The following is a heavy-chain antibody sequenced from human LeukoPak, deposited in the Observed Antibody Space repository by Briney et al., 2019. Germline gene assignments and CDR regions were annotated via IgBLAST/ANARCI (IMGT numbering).Heavy chain of an antibody. J-gene: IGHJ4*02. CDR2: IKQDGSEK. V-gene: IGHV3-7*03. CDR1: GFTFSSYW. Sequence: PGGSLRLSCAASGFTFSSYWMSWVRQAPGKGLEWVANIKQDGSEKYYVDSVKGRFTISRDQANNTLYLQMNTLRDEDTAVYYCARGPRYSFYWGQGTLVSVSS. CDR3: ARGPRYSFY. D-gene: IGHD6-13*01.